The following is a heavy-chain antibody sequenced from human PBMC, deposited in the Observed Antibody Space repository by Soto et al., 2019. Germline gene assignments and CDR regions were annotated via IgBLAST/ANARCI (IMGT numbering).Heavy chain of an antibody. Sequence: PSETLSLTCAVYGESFSGYYWSWIRQPPGKGLEWIGEIHDSGSTNYNPSLKSRLIISVDTSRNQFSLKLSSVTAADTAVYYCVRRHVSATGIDWFDPWGQGTLVTVSS. J-gene: IGHJ5*02. CDR3: VRRHVSATGIDWFDP. D-gene: IGHD6-13*01. V-gene: IGHV4-34*01. CDR1: GESFSGYY. CDR2: IHDSGST.